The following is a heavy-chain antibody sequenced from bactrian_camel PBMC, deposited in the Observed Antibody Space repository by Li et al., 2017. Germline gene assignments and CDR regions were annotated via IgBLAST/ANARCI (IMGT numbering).Heavy chain of an antibody. D-gene: IGHD5*01. CDR2: IDTDGNT. J-gene: IGHJ4*01. Sequence: VQLVESGESSVQSGGTLRLSCTVPGNTGSTYSTGWFRQVPGQEREGVAAIDTDGNTDYADFVKGRFTISLEGAKSTVHLQMASLKPEDTAVYYCAADRDYGLGCRYTYWGRGTQVTVS. CDR1: GNTGSTYS. V-gene: IGHV3S53*01. CDR3: AADRDYGLGCRYTY.